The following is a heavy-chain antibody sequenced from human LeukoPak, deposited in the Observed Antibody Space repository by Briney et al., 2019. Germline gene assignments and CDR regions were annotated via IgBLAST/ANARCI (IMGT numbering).Heavy chain of an antibody. V-gene: IGHV1-2*02. Sequence: ASVKVSCKASGYTFTGYYMHWVRQAPGQGLEWMGWINPNSGGTNYAQKFQGRVTMTRDTSISTAYMELSRLRSDDTAVYYCARVGFYYYGSGSYYKGHWFDPWGQGTLVTVSS. CDR1: GYTFTGYY. D-gene: IGHD3-10*01. J-gene: IGHJ5*02. CDR3: ARVGFYYYGSGSYYKGHWFDP. CDR2: INPNSGGT.